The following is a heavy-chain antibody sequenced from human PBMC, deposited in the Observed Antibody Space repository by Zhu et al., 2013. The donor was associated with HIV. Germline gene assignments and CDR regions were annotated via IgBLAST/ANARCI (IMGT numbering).Heavy chain of an antibody. CDR1: GGTFSRDA. V-gene: IGHV1-8*01. D-gene: IGHD5-12*01. CDR2: MNPNSGNT. Sequence: QVQVVQSGAEVKKPGSSVKVSCTASGGTFSRDALHWVRQAPGQGPEWMGWMNPNSGNTGYAQNFQGRLTMTRDTSTGTAYMELSSLRSEDTAVYYCASYSAYSIWGQGTLVTVSS. J-gene: IGHJ4*02. CDR3: ASYSAYSI.